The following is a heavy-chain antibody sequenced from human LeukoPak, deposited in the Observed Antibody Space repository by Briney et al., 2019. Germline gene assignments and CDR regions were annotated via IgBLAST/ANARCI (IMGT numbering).Heavy chain of an antibody. Sequence: ASVKVSCKVSGYMLTELSMHWVRQAPGKGLEYMGGFDPGNGETIYAQKFQGRLTTTEDTPTDTAYMELSSLTSEDTAVYYCATGGTYSLLDYWGQGTLVTVSS. J-gene: IGHJ4*02. CDR3: ATGGTYSLLDY. D-gene: IGHD1-26*01. V-gene: IGHV1-24*01. CDR2: FDPGNGET. CDR1: GYMLTELS.